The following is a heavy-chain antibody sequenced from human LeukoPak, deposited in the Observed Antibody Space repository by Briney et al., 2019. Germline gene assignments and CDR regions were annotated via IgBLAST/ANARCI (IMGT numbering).Heavy chain of an antibody. J-gene: IGHJ6*03. CDR1: GGSISSYY. D-gene: IGHD3-22*01. CDR3: ARVHNYYDSSGYPDGELYYYYYMDV. CDR2: IYYSGST. Sequence: SETLSLTCTVSGGSISSYYWSWIRQPPGKGLEWIGYIYYSGSTNYNPSLKSRVTISVDTSKNQFSLKLSSVTAADTAVYYCARVHNYYDSSGYPDGELYYYYYMDVWGKGTTVTVSS. V-gene: IGHV4-59*01.